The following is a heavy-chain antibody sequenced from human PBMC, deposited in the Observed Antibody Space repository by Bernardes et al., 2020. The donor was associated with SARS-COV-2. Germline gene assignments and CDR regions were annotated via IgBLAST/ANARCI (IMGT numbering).Heavy chain of an antibody. CDR2: IKSKTDGGTT. CDR3: TTDLLVVYAGYFDY. V-gene: IGHV3-15*01. J-gene: IGHJ4*02. D-gene: IGHD2-8*02. Sequence: GWSLILSCAASGFTFSNAWMSWVRQAPGQGLEWVGRIKSKTDGGTTDYAAPVKGRFTISRDDSKNTLYLQMNSLKTEDTAVYYCTTDLLVVYAGYFDYWGQGTLVTVSS. CDR1: GFTFSNAW.